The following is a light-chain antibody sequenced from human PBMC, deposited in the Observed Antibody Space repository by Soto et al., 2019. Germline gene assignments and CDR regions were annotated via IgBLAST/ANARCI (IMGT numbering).Light chain of an antibody. CDR2: DDS. Sequence: SYELTQPPSVSVAPGQTAGITCGGNNIGSKSVHWYQQKPGQAPVLVVYDDSDRPSGIPERFSGSNSGNTATLTISRVEAGDEADYYCQVWDSSSDLVVFGGGTKVTVL. CDR1: NIGSKS. J-gene: IGLJ2*01. V-gene: IGLV3-21*02. CDR3: QVWDSSSDLVV.